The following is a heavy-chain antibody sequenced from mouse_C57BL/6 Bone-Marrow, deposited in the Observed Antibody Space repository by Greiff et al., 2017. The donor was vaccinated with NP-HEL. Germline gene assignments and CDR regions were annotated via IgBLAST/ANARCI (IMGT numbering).Heavy chain of an antibody. V-gene: IGHV1-55*01. CDR2: IYPGSGST. CDR3: ARRGSNYYHWYFDV. Sequence: QVQLQQPGAELVKPGASVKMSCKASGYTFTSYWITWVKQRPGQGLEWIGDIYPGSGSTNYNEKFKSKATLTVDTSSSTAYMQLSSLTSEDSAVYYCARRGSNYYHWYFDVWGTGTTVTVSS. J-gene: IGHJ1*03. CDR1: GYTFTSYW. D-gene: IGHD2-5*01.